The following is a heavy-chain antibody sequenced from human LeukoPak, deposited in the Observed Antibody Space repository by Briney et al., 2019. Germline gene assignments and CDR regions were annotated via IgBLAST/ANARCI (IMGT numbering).Heavy chain of an antibody. J-gene: IGHJ4*02. CDR2: IKQDGSEK. CDR1: GFTVSTYW. D-gene: IGHD6-19*01. CDR3: ARERVAVPGGDC. V-gene: IGHV3-7*04. Sequence: GGSLRLSCAASGFTVSTYWMSWVRQAPGKGLEWVANIKQDGSEKYFVDSVKGRFTISRDNAKNSLYLQMNGLRAEDTAVYYCARERVAVPGGDCWGQGTQVTVSP.